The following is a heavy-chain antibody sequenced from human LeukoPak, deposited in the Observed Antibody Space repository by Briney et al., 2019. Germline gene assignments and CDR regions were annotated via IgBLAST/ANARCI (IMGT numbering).Heavy chain of an antibody. CDR3: ARDSNDSLDY. V-gene: IGHV3-66*01. CDR1: GFTVSSNY. Sequence: GGSLRLSCAVSGFTVSSNYMTWVRQAPGKGLEWVSVIYSGGSTYYVDSVKGRFTISRDNSKNTVYLQMNRLRAEDTAVYYCARDSNDSLDYWGQGTLVTVSS. CDR2: IYSGGST. J-gene: IGHJ4*02. D-gene: IGHD3-22*01.